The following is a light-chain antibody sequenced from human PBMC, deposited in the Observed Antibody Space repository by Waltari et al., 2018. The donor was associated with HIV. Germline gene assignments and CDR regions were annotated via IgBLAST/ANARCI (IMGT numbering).Light chain of an antibody. J-gene: IGLJ3*02. Sequence: QSALTQPPSASGSPGQSVTISCTGTSSAAGNYNYVSWYQQHPGKAPKPMIHEINKRPSGFPDRFSGAKSGNTASLTVSGLQAEDEAEYYCSSYAATNTLVFGGGTKVTVL. CDR3: SSYAATNTLV. V-gene: IGLV2-8*01. CDR1: SSAAGNYNY. CDR2: EIN.